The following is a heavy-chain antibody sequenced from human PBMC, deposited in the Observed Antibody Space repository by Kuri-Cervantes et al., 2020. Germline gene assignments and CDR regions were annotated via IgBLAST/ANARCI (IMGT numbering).Heavy chain of an antibody. CDR1: GFIVSGNF. V-gene: IGHV3-30*18. J-gene: IGHJ6*02. CDR3: AKDQWDHYYDSSGYSSVYYGMDV. D-gene: IGHD3-22*01. Sequence: GESLKISCAASGFIVSGNFMNWVRQAPGKGLEWVAVISYDGSNKYYADSVKGRFTISRDNSKNTLYLQMNSLRAEDTAVYYCAKDQWDHYYDSSGYSSVYYGMDVWGQGTTVTVSS. CDR2: ISYDGSNK.